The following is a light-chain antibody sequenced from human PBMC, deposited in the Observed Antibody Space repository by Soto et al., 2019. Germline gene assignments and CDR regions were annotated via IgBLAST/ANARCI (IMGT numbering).Light chain of an antibody. Sequence: QSVLTQPPSGSAAPGQKVTISCSGSSSNIGNNYVSWYQQLPGTAPKLLIYDSNKRPSGIPDRFSGSKSGTSATLGITGLQTGDEDDYYCGTWDSSLSAVVFGGGTKLTVL. CDR2: DSN. CDR3: GTWDSSLSAVV. J-gene: IGLJ2*01. V-gene: IGLV1-51*01. CDR1: SSNIGNNY.